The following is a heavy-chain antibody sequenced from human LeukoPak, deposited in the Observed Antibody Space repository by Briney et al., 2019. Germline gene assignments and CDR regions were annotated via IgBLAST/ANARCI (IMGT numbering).Heavy chain of an antibody. V-gene: IGHV4-61*02. CDR3: ARASLDSSGQTGAFDI. CDR1: SGSVSSGGYY. CDR2: IASTRST. J-gene: IGHJ3*02. Sequence: SETLSLTCTVSSGSVSSGGYYWSWIRQPAGRGREYLARIASTRSTHYNPSIISRVTISLDTSKNQFSRNLSSVAAAETSWDYCARASLDSSGQTGAFDIWGQGTMVTVSS. D-gene: IGHD3-22*01.